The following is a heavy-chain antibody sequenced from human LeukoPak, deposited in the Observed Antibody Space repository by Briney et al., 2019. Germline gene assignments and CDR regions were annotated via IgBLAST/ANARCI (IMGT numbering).Heavy chain of an antibody. CDR2: IYHSGRT. V-gene: IGHV4-38-2*01. Sequence: SETLSLTCGVSGCSISSGYYWGWIRQPPGKGLEWIGSIYHSGRTYYNPSLKSRVTISVDTSKNQFSLKLTSVTAADTAVYYCATEVGQWLVRTWGQGTLVTVSS. D-gene: IGHD6-19*01. CDR1: GCSISSGYY. CDR3: ATEVGQWLVRT. J-gene: IGHJ4*02.